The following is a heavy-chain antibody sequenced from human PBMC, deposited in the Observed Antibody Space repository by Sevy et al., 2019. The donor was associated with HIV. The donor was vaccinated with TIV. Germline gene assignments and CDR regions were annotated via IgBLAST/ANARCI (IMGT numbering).Heavy chain of an antibody. V-gene: IGHV4-61*01. CDR3: TRVGGLTDYGMDV. Sequence: ETLSLTCTVSGGSVSSDTYYWTWIRQPPGKGLEFIGYIYYNVRINYNPSLKSRVTISVDTSKNQFSLKVTSVTAADTAVYYCTRVGGLTDYGMDVWGQGTTVTVSS. CDR2: IYYNVRI. CDR1: GGSVSSDTYY. D-gene: IGHD1-26*01. J-gene: IGHJ6*02.